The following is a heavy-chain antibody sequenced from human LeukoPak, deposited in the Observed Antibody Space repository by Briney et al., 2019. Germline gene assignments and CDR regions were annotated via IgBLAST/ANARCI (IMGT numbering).Heavy chain of an antibody. CDR1: GFTFSSYS. D-gene: IGHD4-23*01. CDR2: ISSSSCTI. V-gene: IGHV3-48*04. J-gene: IGHJ3*02. CDR3: ARFGPGYGGPLNDAFDI. Sequence: GGSLRLSCAASGFTFSSYSMNWVRQAPGKGLEWVSYISSSSCTIYYADSVKGRFTISRDNAKNSLYLQMNSLRAEDTAVYYCARFGPGYGGPLNDAFDIWGQGTMVTVSS.